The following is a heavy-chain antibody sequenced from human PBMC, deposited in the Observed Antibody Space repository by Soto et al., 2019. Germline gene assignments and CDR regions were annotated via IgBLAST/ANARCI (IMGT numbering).Heavy chain of an antibody. CDR1: GGSISSYY. Sequence: SETLSLTCTVSGGSISSYYWSWIRQSPGKGLEWIGYISYSGSTGYNPSLKSRVTLSIDTPKNQFSLKLSSVTAADTAVYFCATGPPWMNGFDIWGQGTLVTVSS. CDR3: ATGPPWMNGFDI. J-gene: IGHJ3*02. D-gene: IGHD5-12*01. V-gene: IGHV4-59*01. CDR2: ISYSGST.